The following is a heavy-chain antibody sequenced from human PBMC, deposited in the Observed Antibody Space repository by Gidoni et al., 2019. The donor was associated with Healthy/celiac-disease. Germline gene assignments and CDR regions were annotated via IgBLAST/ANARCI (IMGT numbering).Heavy chain of an antibody. D-gene: IGHD4-17*01. Sequence: QVQLVQSGAEVKKPGPSVKVSCKSSGYTFTGYYMHWVRQAPGQGLEWMGWINPNSGGTNYAQKFQGRVTMTRDTSIITAYMELSRLRSDDTAVYYCARDEYGDYRIYYYYYGMDVWGQGTTVTVSS. CDR3: ARDEYGDYRIYYYYYGMDV. CDR2: INPNSGGT. CDR1: GYTFTGYY. J-gene: IGHJ6*02. V-gene: IGHV1-2*02.